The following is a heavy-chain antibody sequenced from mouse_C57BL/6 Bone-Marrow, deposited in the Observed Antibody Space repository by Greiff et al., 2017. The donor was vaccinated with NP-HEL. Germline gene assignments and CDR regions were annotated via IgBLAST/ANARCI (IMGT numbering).Heavy chain of an antibody. CDR3: ARERGWDGFDY. D-gene: IGHD4-1*01. Sequence: QVQLQQPGAELVKPGASVKLSCKASGYTFTSYWMQWVKQRPGQGLEWIGEIDPSDSYTNYNQKFKGKATLTVDTSSSTAYMQLSSLTSEDSAVYYCARERGWDGFDYWGQGTTLTGSS. J-gene: IGHJ2*01. CDR2: IDPSDSYT. CDR1: GYTFTSYW. V-gene: IGHV1-50*01.